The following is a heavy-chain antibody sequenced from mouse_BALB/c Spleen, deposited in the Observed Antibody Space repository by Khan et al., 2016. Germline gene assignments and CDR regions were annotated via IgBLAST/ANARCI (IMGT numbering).Heavy chain of an antibody. D-gene: IGHD1-2*01. CDR1: GYTFTNYG. CDR2: TNPYTGEP. CDR3: ARSSCCGYYYAMDY. J-gene: IGHJ4*01. Sequence: QIQLVQSGPELKKPGETVKISCKASGYTFTNYGMNWVKQTPATGLKWLGWTNPYTGEPTYAHDFKGRFAFSLETSATTSYLQINSFKTEDTATYFCARSSCCGYYYAMDYWGQGTSITVST. V-gene: IGHV9-3-1*01.